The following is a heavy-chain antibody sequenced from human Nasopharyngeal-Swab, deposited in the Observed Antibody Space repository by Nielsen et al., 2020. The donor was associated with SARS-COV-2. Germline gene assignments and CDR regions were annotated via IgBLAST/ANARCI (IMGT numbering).Heavy chain of an antibody. CDR2: IKQDGSEK. V-gene: IGHV3-7*03. J-gene: IGHJ4*02. CDR1: GFTFSSYW. CDR3: ATDTRANDLAY. Sequence: GGSLRLSCAASGFTFSSYWMSWVRQAPGKGLEWVANIKQDGSEKYYVDSVKGRFTISRDSSKNTLYLQMNSLRVEDTAVYYCATDTRANDLAYWGQGTLVTVSS.